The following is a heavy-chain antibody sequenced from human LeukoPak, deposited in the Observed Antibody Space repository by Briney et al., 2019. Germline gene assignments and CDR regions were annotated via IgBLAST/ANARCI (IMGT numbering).Heavy chain of an antibody. CDR1: GGSISSYY. CDR3: ARRDYDFWSGPDAFDI. D-gene: IGHD3-3*01. Sequence: PSETLSFTCTVSGGSISSYYWSWIRQPPGKGLEWIGYIYYSGSTNYNPSLKSRVTISVDTSKNQFSLKLSSVTAADTAVYYCARRDYDFWSGPDAFDIWGQGTMVTVSS. CDR2: IYYSGST. J-gene: IGHJ3*02. V-gene: IGHV4-59*08.